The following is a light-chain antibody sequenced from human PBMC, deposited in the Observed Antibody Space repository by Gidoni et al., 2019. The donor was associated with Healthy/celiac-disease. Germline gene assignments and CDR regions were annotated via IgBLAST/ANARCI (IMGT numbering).Light chain of an antibody. J-gene: IGKJ1*01. Sequence: EIVMTQSPATLSVSPGERATLSCRASQRVSSNLAWYQPKPGQAPRLLIYGASTRATGVPARFRGSGSGTEFTLTISSLQSEDFAAYYCQHYNNWPPWTFGQGTKVEIK. CDR2: GAS. CDR1: QRVSSN. CDR3: QHYNNWPPWT. V-gene: IGKV3-15*01.